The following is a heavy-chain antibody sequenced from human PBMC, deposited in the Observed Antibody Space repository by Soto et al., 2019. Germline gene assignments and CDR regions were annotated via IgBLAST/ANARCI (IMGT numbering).Heavy chain of an antibody. Sequence: QVQLQESGPGLVKPSQTLSLTCTVSGGSISSGGYYWSWIRQHPGKGLEWIGYIYYSGSTYYNPSLKSRVSKSVDTFKNQFSLYMSSVLAAKTTVYYCARDDVPAENTALAWYYYGMDVWGQGTTVTVSS. CDR3: ARDDVPAENTALAWYYYGMDV. CDR2: IYYSGST. D-gene: IGHD5-18*01. V-gene: IGHV4-31*03. CDR1: GGSISSGGYY. J-gene: IGHJ6*02.